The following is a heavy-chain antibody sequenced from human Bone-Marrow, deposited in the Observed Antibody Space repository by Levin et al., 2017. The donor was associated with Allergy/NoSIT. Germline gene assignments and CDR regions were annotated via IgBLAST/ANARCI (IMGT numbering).Heavy chain of an antibody. Sequence: SGPTLVKPTETLTLTCTVSGFSLSNARMGVSWIRQPPGKALEWLAHIFSNHEKFYSTSLKSKLTISKDTSTSQVVLTMTDMDPVDTATYYCARIRTTAFNTWFFDLWGRGTLVTVSS. J-gene: IGHJ2*01. CDR3: ARIRTTAFNTWFFDL. CDR2: IFSNHEK. CDR1: GFSLSNARMG. D-gene: IGHD1-1*01. V-gene: IGHV2-26*01.